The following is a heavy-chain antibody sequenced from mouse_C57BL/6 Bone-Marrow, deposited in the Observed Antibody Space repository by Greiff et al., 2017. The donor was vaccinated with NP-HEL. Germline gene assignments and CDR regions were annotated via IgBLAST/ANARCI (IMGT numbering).Heavy chain of an antibody. CDR1: GYAFTNYL. Sequence: QVQLQQSGAELVRPGTSVKVSCKASGYAFTNYLIEWVKQRPGQGLEWIGVINPGSGGSNSIVKFKGKATLTADKSSSTAYMQLSSLTSEDSAVYFCARRGGWLLRKAWFAYWGQGTLVTVSA. V-gene: IGHV1-54*01. D-gene: IGHD2-3*01. J-gene: IGHJ3*01. CDR3: ARRGGWLLRKAWFAY. CDR2: INPGSGGS.